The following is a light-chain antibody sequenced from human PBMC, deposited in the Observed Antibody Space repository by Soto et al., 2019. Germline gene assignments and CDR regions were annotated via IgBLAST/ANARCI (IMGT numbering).Light chain of an antibody. CDR2: ATS. V-gene: IGKV3-20*01. CDR3: QQYGSSPT. Sequence: EIVLTQSPGTVSLSPGASAPLSCRASQSISRSDLAWYQHRPGQSPRLLIYATSSRATGIPDRFTGGGAGTGFTLTISRLEPEDSAVYYCQQYGSSPTFGGGTKVDIK. CDR1: QSISRSD. J-gene: IGKJ4*01.